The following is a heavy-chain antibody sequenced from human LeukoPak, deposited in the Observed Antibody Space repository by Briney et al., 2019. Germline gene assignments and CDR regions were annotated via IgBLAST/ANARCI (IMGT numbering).Heavy chain of an antibody. CDR2: MNPNSDNT. J-gene: IGHJ5*02. CDR3: ARGAAAAEENWFDP. V-gene: IGHV1-8*01. CDR1: GYTFTSYD. D-gene: IGHD6-13*01. Sequence: SVKVSCKASGYTFTSYDINWVRQATGQGLEWMGWMNPNSDNTGYAQKFQGRVTMTRNTSISTAYMELSSLRSEDTAVYYCARGAAAAEENWFDPWGQGTLVTVSS.